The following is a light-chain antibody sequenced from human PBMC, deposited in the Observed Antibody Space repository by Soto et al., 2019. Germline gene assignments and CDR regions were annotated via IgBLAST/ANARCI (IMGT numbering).Light chain of an antibody. Sequence: EIVLTQSPATLSLSPGERATLSCRASPSVTNYLAWYQQKPGQAPRLLIYGASTRAPGFPARFSGSGSGTDFTLTISSLQSEDFAVYYCQQYNNWPWTFGQGTKVDIK. V-gene: IGKV3-15*01. J-gene: IGKJ1*01. CDR1: PSVTNY. CDR2: GAS. CDR3: QQYNNWPWT.